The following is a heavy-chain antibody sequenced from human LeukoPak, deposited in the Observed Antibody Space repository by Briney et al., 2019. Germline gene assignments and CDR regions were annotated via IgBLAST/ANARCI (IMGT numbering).Heavy chain of an antibody. CDR2: ISGSGAST. CDR1: GFTLSTNA. Sequence: GGSLRLSCLTSGFTLSTNAMSWVRQAPGKGLEWISGISGSGASTYYADSVKGRFTISRDDSRNTLYLQMNSLRGDNTAVYYCAKDVGKWESLHFFDYWGQGTLVTVSS. D-gene: IGHD1-26*01. J-gene: IGHJ4*02. CDR3: AKDVGKWESLHFFDY. V-gene: IGHV3-23*01.